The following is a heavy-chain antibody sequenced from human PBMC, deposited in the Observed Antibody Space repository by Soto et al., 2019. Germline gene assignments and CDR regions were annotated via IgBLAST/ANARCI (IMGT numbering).Heavy chain of an antibody. V-gene: IGHV3-30*18. CDR3: AKGVMWELLRYFDY. CDR2: ISYDGSNK. J-gene: IGHJ4*02. Sequence: PGGSLRLSCAASGFTFSSYGMHWVRQAPGKGLEWVAVISYDGSNKYYADSVKGRFTISRDNSKNTLYLQMNSLRAEDTAVYYCAKGVMWELLRYFDYWGQGTLVTVSS. D-gene: IGHD1-26*01. CDR1: GFTFSSYG.